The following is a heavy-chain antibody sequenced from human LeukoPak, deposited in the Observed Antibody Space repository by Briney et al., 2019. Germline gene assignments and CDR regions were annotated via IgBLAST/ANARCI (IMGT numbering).Heavy chain of an antibody. V-gene: IGHV1-8*01. Sequence: ASVKVSCKASGYTFTSYDINWVRQATGRGLEWMGWMNPNSGNTGYAQKFQGRVTMTRNTSISTAYMELSSLRSEDTAVYYCARARYDCSSTSCYNWFDPWGQGTLVTVSS. CDR2: MNPNSGNT. J-gene: IGHJ5*02. CDR3: ARARYDCSSTSCYNWFDP. CDR1: GYTFTSYD. D-gene: IGHD2-2*01.